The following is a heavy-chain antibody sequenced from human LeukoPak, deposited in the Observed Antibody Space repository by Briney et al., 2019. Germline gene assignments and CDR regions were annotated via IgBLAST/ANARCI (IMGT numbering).Heavy chain of an antibody. CDR2: IRYDGSNK. CDR1: GFTLSSYG. D-gene: IGHD3-10*01. Sequence: GGSLRLSCAASGFTLSSYGMHWVRQAPGKGLEWVAFIRYDGSNKYYADSVKGRFTISRDNSKNTLYLQMNSLRAEDTAVYYCAKDEYYYDSGSYPDYWGQGTLVTVSS. J-gene: IGHJ4*02. V-gene: IGHV3-30*02. CDR3: AKDEYYYDSGSYPDY.